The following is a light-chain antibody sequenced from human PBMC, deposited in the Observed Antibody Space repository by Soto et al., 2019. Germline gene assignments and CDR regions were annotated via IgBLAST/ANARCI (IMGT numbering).Light chain of an antibody. CDR2: DAS. J-gene: IGKJ1*01. Sequence: DIQMTQSPSTLSASVGDRVTITCRASQSISSWLAWYQQKPGKAPKLLIYDASSLESGVPSRFSGSGSGTEFTLTISSLQPDDFATYYCQQYNSYPFPFGHGTKVEIK. CDR1: QSISSW. V-gene: IGKV1-5*01. CDR3: QQYNSYPFP.